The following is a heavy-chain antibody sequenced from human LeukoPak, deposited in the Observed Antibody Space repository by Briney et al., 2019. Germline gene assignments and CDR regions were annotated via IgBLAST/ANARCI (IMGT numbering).Heavy chain of an antibody. V-gene: IGHV1-2*02. CDR3: AREFRRAAMAPRSAPGY. CDR1: GYTFTGYY. Sequence: GASVKVSCKASGYTFTGYYMHWVRQAPGQGLEWMGWINPNSGGTNYAQKFQGRVTMTRDTSISTAYMELRRLRSDDTAVYYCAREFRRAAMAPRSAPGYWGKGTLVTVSS. CDR2: INPNSGGT. J-gene: IGHJ4*02. D-gene: IGHD5-18*01.